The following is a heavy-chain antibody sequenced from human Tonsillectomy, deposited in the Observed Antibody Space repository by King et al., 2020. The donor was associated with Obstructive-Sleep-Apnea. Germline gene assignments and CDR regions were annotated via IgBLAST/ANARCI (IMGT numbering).Heavy chain of an antibody. CDR1: GFTFSSYA. Sequence: QLVQSGGGVVQPGRSLRLSCAASGFTFSSYAMHWVRQAPGKGLEWVAVISYDGSNKYYADSVKGRFTISRDNSKNTLYLQMNSQRAEDTAVYYCARDYYYGSGSYSYRMGGFDYWGQGTLVTVSS. V-gene: IGHV3-30*04. CDR3: ARDYYYGSGSYSYRMGGFDY. D-gene: IGHD3-10*01. CDR2: ISYDGSNK. J-gene: IGHJ4*02.